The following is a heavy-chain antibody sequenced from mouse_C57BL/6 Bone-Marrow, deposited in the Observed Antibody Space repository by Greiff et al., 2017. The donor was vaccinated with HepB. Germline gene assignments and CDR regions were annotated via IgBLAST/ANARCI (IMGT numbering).Heavy chain of an antibody. CDR1: GFNIKGAY. D-gene: IGHD1-1*01. CDR2: IDPENGDT. J-gene: IGHJ1*03. V-gene: IGHV14-4*01. Sequence: VQLQQSGAELVRPGASVKMSCTASGFNIKGAYMHWVKQRPEQGLEWIGWIDPENGDTEYASKFQGKATITADKSSNTAYLQLSSLTSEDTAVYYCTYDYGSRCYWYLDGWGTGTKVNVSS. CDR3: TYDYGSRCYWYLDG.